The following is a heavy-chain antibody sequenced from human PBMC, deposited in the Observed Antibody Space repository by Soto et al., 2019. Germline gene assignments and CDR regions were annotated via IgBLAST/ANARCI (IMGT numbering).Heavy chain of an antibody. Sequence: PGRSLRLSCTAPTFTLGSYWIHWLRQTQRRGLVWFSDINVDGTEAGYGDSVRGRCCISRDNDKTPLYLHMTGLRVDDTGVYYCARDKEVLLTNYGMAVWGQGTTVTVSS. CDR3: ARDKEVLLTNYGMAV. CDR2: INVDGTEA. V-gene: IGHV3-74*01. CDR1: TFTLGSYW. J-gene: IGHJ6*02.